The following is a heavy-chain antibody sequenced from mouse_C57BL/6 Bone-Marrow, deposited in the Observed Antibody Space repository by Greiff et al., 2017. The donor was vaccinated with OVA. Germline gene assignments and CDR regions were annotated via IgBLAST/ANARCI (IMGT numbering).Heavy chain of an antibody. CDR1: GYTFTSYW. Sequence: QVQLQQSGAELVKPGASVKMSCKASGYTFTSYWITWVKQRPGQGLEWIGDIYPGSGSTNYNEKFKSKATLTVDTSSSTAYMQLSSLTSEDSAVYYCARECYLYWYFDVWGTGTTVTVSS. D-gene: IGHD2-12*01. J-gene: IGHJ1*03. CDR2: IYPGSGST. V-gene: IGHV1-55*01. CDR3: ARECYLYWYFDV.